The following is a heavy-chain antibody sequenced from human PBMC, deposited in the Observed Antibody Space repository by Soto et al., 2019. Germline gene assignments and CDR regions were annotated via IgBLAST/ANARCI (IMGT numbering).Heavy chain of an antibody. CDR2: ISYDGSNK. D-gene: IGHD3-16*01. CDR3: AKDSWVGGDGYYYGMDV. CDR1: GFTFSSYG. Sequence: QVQLVESGGGVVQPGRSLRLSCAASGFTFSSYGMHWVRQAPGKGLEWVAVISYDGSNKYYADSVQGRFTNSRDNSQNALYLQMNSLRAEDTAVYYSAKDSWVGGDGYYYGMDVWGQGTTVTVSS. J-gene: IGHJ6*02. V-gene: IGHV3-30*18.